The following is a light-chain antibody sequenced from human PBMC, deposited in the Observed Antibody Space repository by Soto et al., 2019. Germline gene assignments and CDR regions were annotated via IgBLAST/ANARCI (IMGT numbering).Light chain of an antibody. CDR1: QSVRGR. CDR3: QQYNSYPSFT. V-gene: IGKV1-5*01. Sequence: TQMTQSPSTLSTSVGDRVTITCRASQSVRGRLAWYQQKPGRAPKLLIFDASVLETGVPSRFSGSGSGTEFTLTISSLQPDDFATYYCQQYNSYPSFTFGQGTKVDNK. J-gene: IGKJ2*01. CDR2: DAS.